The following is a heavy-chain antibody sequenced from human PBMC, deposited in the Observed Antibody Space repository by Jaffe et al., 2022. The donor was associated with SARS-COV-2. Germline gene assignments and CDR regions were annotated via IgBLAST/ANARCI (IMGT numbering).Heavy chain of an antibody. CDR3: AKDGPLYSSGWSHFDY. V-gene: IGHV3-23*01. D-gene: IGHD6-19*01. CDR1: GFTFSSYA. Sequence: EVQLLESGGGLVQPGGSLRLSCAASGFTFSSYAMSWVRQAPGKGLEWVSAISGSGGSTYYADSVKGRFTISRDNSKNTLYLQMNSLRAEDTAVYYCAKDGPLYSSGWSHFDYWGQGTLVTVSS. J-gene: IGHJ4*02. CDR2: ISGSGGST.